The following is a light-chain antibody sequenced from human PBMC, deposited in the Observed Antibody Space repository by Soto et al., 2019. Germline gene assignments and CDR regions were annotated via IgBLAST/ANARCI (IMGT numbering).Light chain of an antibody. J-gene: IGKJ5*01. CDR2: AAS. CDR3: QQYDTRPTMT. Sequence: IQLTQSPSSLSASVGESVTITCRASQDIDNYLNWYQHKPGEAPKLLIYAASYLETGLPARFSGSGSGTEFSFTITSLQPEDSATYYCQQYDTRPTMTFGQGTRLDI. V-gene: IGKV1-33*01. CDR1: QDIDNY.